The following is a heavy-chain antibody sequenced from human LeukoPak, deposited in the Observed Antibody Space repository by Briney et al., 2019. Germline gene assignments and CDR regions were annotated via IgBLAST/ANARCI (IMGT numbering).Heavy chain of an antibody. CDR3: ARSRSWLYYFDY. Sequence: PSETLSLTCTVSGGSISSYYWSWIRQPPGKGLEWIGHIYYSGSTNYNPSLKSRVTISVDTSKNQFSLKLGSVTAADTAVYYCARSRSWLYYFDYWGQGTLVTVSS. CDR2: IYYSGST. CDR1: GGSISSYY. D-gene: IGHD6-13*01. J-gene: IGHJ4*02. V-gene: IGHV4-59*08.